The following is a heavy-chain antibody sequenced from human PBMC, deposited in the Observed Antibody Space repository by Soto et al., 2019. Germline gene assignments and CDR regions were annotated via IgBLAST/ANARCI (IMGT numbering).Heavy chain of an antibody. J-gene: IGHJ2*01. CDR3: AREGGAAPGARREWYLDL. V-gene: IGHV1-2*02. Sequence: QVHLVQSGAEVKKPGASVTVSCKTSGYTLTDYYMHWVRQAPGQGLEWMAWINPHTGDTGIAERFQGRVTMTSDTSTNTAHMSLTSLTSDDTAIYYCAREGGAAPGARREWYLDLWGRGSLVTVSS. CDR2: INPHTGDT. D-gene: IGHD6-25*01. CDR1: GYTLTDYY.